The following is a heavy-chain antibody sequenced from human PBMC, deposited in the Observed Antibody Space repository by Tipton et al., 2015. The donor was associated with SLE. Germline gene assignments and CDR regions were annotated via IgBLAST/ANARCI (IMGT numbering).Heavy chain of an antibody. D-gene: IGHD6-19*01. CDR2: INDSGSS. V-gene: IGHV4-34*01. Sequence: TLSLTCAVYGGSFSGYYWSWIRQSPDKGLEWIGEINDSGSSNYKGSLGSGVTISVDRSVNQFSLKLTSVTAADTAVYFCARRRREGGSVWPYDDWGWYYDYWGHGVLVTVSS. J-gene: IGHJ4*01. CDR1: GGSFSGYY. CDR3: ARRRREGGSVWPYDDWGWYYDY.